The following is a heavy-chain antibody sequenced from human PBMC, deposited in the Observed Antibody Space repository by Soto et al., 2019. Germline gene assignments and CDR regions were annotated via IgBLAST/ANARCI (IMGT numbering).Heavy chain of an antibody. V-gene: IGHV3-33*01. CDR1: GFIFNTYG. CDR2: VWYDGSKQ. CDR3: ARAVRGVAIDY. J-gene: IGHJ4*02. D-gene: IGHD3-10*01. Sequence: QVQLVESGGGVVQPGRSLRLSCAASGFIFNTYGMHWVRQAPGKGLEWLAVVWYDGSKQYYADSVKGRFTISKDNSKNMVYPQMNRLRAEDTAVYYCARAVRGVAIDYWGQGTLVTVSS.